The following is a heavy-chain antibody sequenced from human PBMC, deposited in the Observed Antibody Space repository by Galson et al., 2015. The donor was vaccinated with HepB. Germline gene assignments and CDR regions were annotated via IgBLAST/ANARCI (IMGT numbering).Heavy chain of an antibody. CDR2: INPSGGST. V-gene: IGHV1-46*01. CDR3: ARDLGLLWFGELFNYYYGMDV. J-gene: IGHJ6*02. CDR1: GYTFTSYY. D-gene: IGHD3-10*01. Sequence: SVKVSCKASGYTFTSYYMHWVRQAPGQGLEWMGIINPSGGSTSYAQKFQGRVTMTRDTSTSTVYMELSSLRSEDTAVYYCARDLGLLWFGELFNYYYGMDVWGQGTTVTVSS.